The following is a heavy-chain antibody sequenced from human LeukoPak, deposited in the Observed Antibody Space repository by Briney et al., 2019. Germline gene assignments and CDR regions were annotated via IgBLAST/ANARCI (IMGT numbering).Heavy chain of an antibody. D-gene: IGHD3-3*01. J-gene: IGHJ4*02. CDR2: ISYDGSNK. CDR3: AKEGSTYYDFWSGYFDY. Sequence: PGGSLRLSSAASGFTFSSYGMHWVRQAPGKGLEWVAVISYDGSNKYYADSVKGRFTISRDNSKNTLYLQMNSLRAEDTAVYYCAKEGSTYYDFWSGYFDYWGQGTLVTVSS. CDR1: GFTFSSYG. V-gene: IGHV3-30*18.